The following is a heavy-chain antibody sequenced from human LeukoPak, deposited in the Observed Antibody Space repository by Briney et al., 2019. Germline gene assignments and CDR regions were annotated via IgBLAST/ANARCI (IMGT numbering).Heavy chain of an antibody. CDR1: GYTFTGYY. CDR2: INPNSGGT. J-gene: IGHJ4*02. Sequence: ASVTVSCKASGYTFTGYYMHWVRQAPGQGLEWMGWINPNSGGTNYAQKFQGRVTMTRDTSISTAYMELSRLRSDDTAVYYCVRTYYYDSSGYNYWGQGTLVTVSS. V-gene: IGHV1-2*02. D-gene: IGHD3-22*01. CDR3: VRTYYYDSSGYNY.